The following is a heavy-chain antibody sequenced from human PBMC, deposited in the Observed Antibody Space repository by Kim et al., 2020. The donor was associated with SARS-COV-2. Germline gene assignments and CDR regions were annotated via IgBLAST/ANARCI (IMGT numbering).Heavy chain of an antibody. CDR1: GITSSSYW. Sequence: GGSLRLSCVESGITSSSYWLTWVRQAPGKGLEWVANIKRDGSERYYGDSVKGRFTISRDNAKNALFLQMNSLRSEDTAVYYCGISGIWGQGTLVTVSS. CDR3: GISGI. CDR2: IKRDGSER. V-gene: IGHV3-7*03. J-gene: IGHJ4*02.